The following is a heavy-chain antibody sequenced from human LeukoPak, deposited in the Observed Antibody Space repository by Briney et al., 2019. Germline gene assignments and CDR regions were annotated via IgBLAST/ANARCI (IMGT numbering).Heavy chain of an antibody. J-gene: IGHJ4*02. Sequence: GGSLRLSCAASGFTFSSYAMSWVRQAPGKGLEWVSTISGSGGVTYYPDSVRGRFTISRDNSKNTLHLQMDSLRAEDTAVYYCAKWPEGATPKFHYWGQGTLVTVSS. D-gene: IGHD1-26*01. CDR2: ISGSGGVT. CDR1: GFTFSSYA. V-gene: IGHV3-23*01. CDR3: AKWPEGATPKFHY.